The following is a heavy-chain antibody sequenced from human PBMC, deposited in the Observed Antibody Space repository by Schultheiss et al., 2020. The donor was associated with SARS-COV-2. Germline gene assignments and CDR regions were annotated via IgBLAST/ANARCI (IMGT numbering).Heavy chain of an antibody. CDR2: IIPIFGTA. J-gene: IGHJ4*02. Sequence: SVKVSCKASGYTFTYCSLHWLQQAPGQGLEWMGGIIPIFGTANYAQKFQGRVTITADESTSTAYMELRSLRSDDTAVYYCARLPPGIVGGTDYWGQGTLVTVSS. D-gene: IGHD1-26*01. CDR1: GYTFTYCS. V-gene: IGHV1-69*13. CDR3: ARLPPGIVGGTDY.